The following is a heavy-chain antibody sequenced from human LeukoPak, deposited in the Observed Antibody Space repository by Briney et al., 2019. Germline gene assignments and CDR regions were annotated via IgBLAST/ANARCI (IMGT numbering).Heavy chain of an antibody. J-gene: IGHJ5*02. CDR3: ASGQGGVTQDWFDP. Sequence: SVKVSCKASGGTFSSYAISWVRLAPGQGLEWMGGIIPIFGTANYAQKFQGRVTITADESTSTAYMELSSLRSEDTAVYYCASGQGGVTQDWFDPWGQGTLVTVSS. V-gene: IGHV1-69*13. D-gene: IGHD4-23*01. CDR1: GGTFSSYA. CDR2: IIPIFGTA.